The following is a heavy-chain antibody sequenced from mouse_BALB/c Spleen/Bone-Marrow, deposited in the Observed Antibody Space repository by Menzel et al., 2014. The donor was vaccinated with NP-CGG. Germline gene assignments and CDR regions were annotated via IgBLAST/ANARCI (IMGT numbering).Heavy chain of an antibody. Sequence: VQVVESGAELVKPGASVKLSCKASGYTFTSYYMYWVKQRPGQGLEWFGEINPSNGGTNFNEKFKNKATLTVDKSSSTAYMQLISLTSEDSAVYYCSRGRRDALDYWGQGTSVTVSS. CDR3: SRGRRDALDY. CDR1: GYTFTSYY. J-gene: IGHJ4*01. CDR2: INPSNGGT. V-gene: IGHV1S81*02.